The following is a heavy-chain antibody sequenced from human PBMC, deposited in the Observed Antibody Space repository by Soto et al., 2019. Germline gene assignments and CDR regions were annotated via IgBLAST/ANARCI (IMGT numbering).Heavy chain of an antibody. V-gene: IGHV3-53*01. J-gene: IGHJ4*02. CDR2: IYSGGST. Sequence: GGSLRLCCAASGVSVSSSHMNWVRQAPGKGLEWVSVIYSGGSTSYAVSVKGRFTISRDNSKNTVYLQMNSLRAEDTAVYYCAKGGSNYGFLFACWGQGTLVTVSS. CDR3: AKGGSNYGFLFAC. CDR1: GVSVSSSH. D-gene: IGHD5-18*01.